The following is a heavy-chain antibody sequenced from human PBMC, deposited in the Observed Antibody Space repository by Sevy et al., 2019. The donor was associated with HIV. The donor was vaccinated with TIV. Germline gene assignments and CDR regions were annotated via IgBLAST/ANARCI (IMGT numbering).Heavy chain of an antibody. Sequence: GGSLRLSCAASGFTFSSYWMSWVRQAPGKGLEWVANIKQDGSEKYYVDSLKGRFTMSRDNAKNSLYLQMNSLRAEDTAVYYCAREMGYYDSSVGEDAFDIWGQGTMVTVSS. CDR2: IKQDGSEK. D-gene: IGHD3-22*01. CDR1: GFTFSSYW. V-gene: IGHV3-7*03. J-gene: IGHJ3*02. CDR3: AREMGYYDSSVGEDAFDI.